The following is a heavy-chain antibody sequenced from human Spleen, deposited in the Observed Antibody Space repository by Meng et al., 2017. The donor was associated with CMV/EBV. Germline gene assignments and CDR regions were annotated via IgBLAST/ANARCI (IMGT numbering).Heavy chain of an antibody. CDR1: FSLTTIGVG. Sequence: FSLTTIGVGVDWLRQPPGKALEWLALISWNDDKRYRPSLKSRLTITRDTSKNQVVLTMTNMDPVDTATYYCAHRHPRVVHTSGWFDPWGQGTLVTVSS. V-gene: IGHV2-5*01. D-gene: IGHD1-1*01. CDR2: ISWNDDK. J-gene: IGHJ5*02. CDR3: AHRHPRVVHTSGWFDP.